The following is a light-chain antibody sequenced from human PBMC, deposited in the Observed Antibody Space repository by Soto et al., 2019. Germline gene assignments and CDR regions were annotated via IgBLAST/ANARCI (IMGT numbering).Light chain of an antibody. CDR1: QNVRSGY. V-gene: IGKV3-15*01. CDR3: QQYNNWPRT. CDR2: GAS. J-gene: IGKJ1*01. Sequence: EIVLTQSPGTLSFSPGDRATLSCRASQNVRSGYLAWYQQKPGQAPRLLIYGASSRATAIPARFSGSGSGTEFTLSISSLQSEDFAVSYCQQYNNWPRTFGKGKKVDI.